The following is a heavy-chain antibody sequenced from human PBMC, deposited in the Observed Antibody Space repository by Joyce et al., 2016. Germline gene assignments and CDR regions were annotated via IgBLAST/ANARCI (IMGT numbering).Heavy chain of an antibody. CDR2: IKEDGSKK. CDR1: GFTFSNYW. J-gene: IGHJ4*02. CDR3: ARDFDA. Sequence: EVQLVESGGGVVQPGGSLRLSCAASGFTFSNYWMRWVRQAPGKGLEWGANIKEDGSKKYYVDSVKGRFTISRDNAKSSLYLQMNSLRAEDTAVYYCARDFDAWGQGTLVTVSS. V-gene: IGHV3-7*03.